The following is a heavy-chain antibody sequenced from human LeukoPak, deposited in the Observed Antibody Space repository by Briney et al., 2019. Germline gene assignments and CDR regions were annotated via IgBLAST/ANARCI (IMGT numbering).Heavy chain of an antibody. CDR1: GFSLSSYW. Sequence: GGSLRLSCAASGFSLSSYWMHWVRQAPGKGLVWVSRINSDGSRINYADSVKGRLTISRDNAKNTLYLQMNSLRADDTAVYYFERALGSYSDYWGQGTLVTVSS. CDR3: ERALGSYSDY. V-gene: IGHV3-74*01. J-gene: IGHJ4*02. D-gene: IGHD1-26*01. CDR2: INSDGSRI.